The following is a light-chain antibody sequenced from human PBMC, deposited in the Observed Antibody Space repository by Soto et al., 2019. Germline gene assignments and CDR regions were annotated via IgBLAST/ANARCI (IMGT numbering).Light chain of an antibody. V-gene: IGKV3-11*01. CDR3: QPRNSWPPTFP. CDR2: DTS. J-gene: IGKJ5*01. CDR1: QSVGSF. Sequence: EIVLTQSPATLSLSPGERATLSCRASQSVGSFLAWYQQKPGQAPRLLIYDTSIRATGIPARFSGSGSGTDFTLTISSLEPEDFAVYYCQPRNSWPPTFPFGQGTRLEIK.